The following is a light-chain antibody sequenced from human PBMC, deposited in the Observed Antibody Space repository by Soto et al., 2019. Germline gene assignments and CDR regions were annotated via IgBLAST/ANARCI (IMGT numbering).Light chain of an antibody. V-gene: IGKV2-28*01. J-gene: IGKJ2*01. CDR3: MQALQTPNT. Sequence: DIVMTQSPLSLPFTPGEPASISCRSSQSLLHSNGYNYLDWYLQKPGQSPQLLIYLGSNRASGVPDRFSGSGSGTDFTLKISRVEAEDVGVYYCMQALQTPNTFGQGTKLEIK. CDR1: QSLLHSNGYNY. CDR2: LGS.